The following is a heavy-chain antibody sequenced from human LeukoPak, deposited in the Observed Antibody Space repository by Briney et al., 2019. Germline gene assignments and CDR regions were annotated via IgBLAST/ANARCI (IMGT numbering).Heavy chain of an antibody. J-gene: IGHJ4*02. CDR2: INHSGST. D-gene: IGHD3-16*02. V-gene: IGHV4-30-2*01. CDR1: GGSISSGGYY. CDR3: AGGRFDYVWGSYCYTGGSRHYFDY. Sequence: PSQTLSLTCTVSGGSISSGGYYWSWIRQPPGKGLEWIGEINHSGSTNYNPSLKSRVTISVDTSKNQFSLKLSSVTAADTAVYYCAGGRFDYVWGSYCYTGGSRHYFDYWGQGTLVTVSS.